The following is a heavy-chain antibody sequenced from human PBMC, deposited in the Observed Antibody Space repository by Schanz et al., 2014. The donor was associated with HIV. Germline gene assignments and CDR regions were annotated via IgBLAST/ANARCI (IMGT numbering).Heavy chain of an antibody. V-gene: IGHV3-21*02. Sequence: EVQLEESGGGLVKPGGSLRLSCAASGFTFSIYSMNWVRQAPGKGLEWVSSISSDSSYIFYADSMKGRFTISRDNARNSLYLQIRSLRAEDTAIYYCAKGYYSSYYYYGMDVWGQGTTVTVSS. CDR1: GFTFSIYS. CDR2: ISSDSSYI. J-gene: IGHJ6*02. D-gene: IGHD3-10*01. CDR3: AKGYYSSYYYYGMDV.